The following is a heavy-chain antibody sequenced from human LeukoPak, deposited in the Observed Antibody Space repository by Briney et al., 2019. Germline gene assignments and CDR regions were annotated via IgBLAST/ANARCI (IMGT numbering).Heavy chain of an antibody. V-gene: IGHV4-34*01. CDR1: GGSFSGYY. J-gene: IGHJ1*01. CDR3: ARGGTNGRSSWYRPEYFQH. CDR2: INHSGST. Sequence: SETLSLTCAVYGGSFSGYYWSWIRQPPGKGLEWIGEINHSGSTNYNPSLKSRVTISVDTSKNQFSLKLSSVTAADTAVYYCARGGTNGRSSWYRPEYFQHWGQGTLVTVSS. D-gene: IGHD6-13*01.